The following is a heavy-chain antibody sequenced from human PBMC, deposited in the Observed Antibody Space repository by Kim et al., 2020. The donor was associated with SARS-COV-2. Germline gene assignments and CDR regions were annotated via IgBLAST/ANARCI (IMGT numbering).Heavy chain of an antibody. D-gene: IGHD3-10*01. J-gene: IGHJ6*02. CDR1: GFTFRSYG. CDR3: ARDFVSRFGELEGTRYYYGMDV. V-gene: IGHV3-33*01. CDR2: IWYDGSNK. Sequence: GGSLRLSCAASGFTFRSYGMHWVRQAPGKGLEWVAIIWYDGSNKNYADPVKGRFTISRDNSKNTLYLQMNSLRAEDTAVYYCARDFVSRFGELEGTRYYYGMDVWGQGTTVTVSS.